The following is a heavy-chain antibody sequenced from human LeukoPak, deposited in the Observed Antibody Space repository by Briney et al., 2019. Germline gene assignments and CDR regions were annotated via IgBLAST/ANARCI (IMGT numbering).Heavy chain of an antibody. J-gene: IGHJ4*02. CDR2: INHSGST. CDR3: ARSGAYYYGSGSYFAVYFDY. V-gene: IGHV4-34*01. CDR1: GGSFSGYY. D-gene: IGHD3-10*01. Sequence: PSETLSLTCAVYGGSFSGYYWSWIRQPPGKGLEWIGEINHSGSTNYNPSLKSRVTISVDTSKNQFSLKLSSVTAADTAVYYCARSGAYYYGSGSYFAVYFDYWGQGTLVTVSS.